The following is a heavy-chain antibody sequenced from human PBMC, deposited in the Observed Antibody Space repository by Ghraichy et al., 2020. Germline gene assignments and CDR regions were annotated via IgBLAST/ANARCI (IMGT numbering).Heavy chain of an antibody. CDR3: AREYCRGGRCFFGTGGSHFDY. J-gene: IGHJ4*02. V-gene: IGHV3-74*01. CDR2: INSDGRDT. Sequence: GGSLRLSCAASGFSFNNYWMHWVRQAPGKGLVWVSRINSDGRDTIYADSVKGRFTISRDNARNTLYLQMNSLRAADTAVYYCAREYCRGGRCFFGTGGSHFDYWGQGTLVTVSS. D-gene: IGHD2-15*01. CDR1: GFSFNNYW.